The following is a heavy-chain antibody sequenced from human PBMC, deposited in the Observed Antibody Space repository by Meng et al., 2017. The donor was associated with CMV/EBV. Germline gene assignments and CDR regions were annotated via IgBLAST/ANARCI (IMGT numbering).Heavy chain of an antibody. D-gene: IGHD2-2*01. J-gene: IGHJ6*02. CDR2: ISSSSSYI. V-gene: IGHV3-21*01. CDR1: GFTFSSYS. CDR3: AREAGGYCSSTSCYDYYGMDV. Sequence: GESLKIPRAASGFTFSSYSMNWVRQAPGKGLEWVSSISSSSSYIYYADSVKGRFTISRDNAKNSLYLQMNSLRAEDTAVYYCAREAGGYCSSTSCYDYYGMDVWGQGTTVTVSS.